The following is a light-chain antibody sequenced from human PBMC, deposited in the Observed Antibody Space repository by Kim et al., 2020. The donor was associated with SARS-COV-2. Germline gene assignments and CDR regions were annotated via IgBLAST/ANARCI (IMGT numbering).Light chain of an antibody. CDR2: GAS. CDR3: LQHSTYPIT. Sequence: SVGERVTSTGRASQDIRNDLGWYQQNPGRAPKRLSYGASSLQSGVPSRFSGSGSGTEFTLTISSVQPEDFATYFCLQHSTYPITFGQGTRLEIK. V-gene: IGKV1-17*01. J-gene: IGKJ5*01. CDR1: QDIRND.